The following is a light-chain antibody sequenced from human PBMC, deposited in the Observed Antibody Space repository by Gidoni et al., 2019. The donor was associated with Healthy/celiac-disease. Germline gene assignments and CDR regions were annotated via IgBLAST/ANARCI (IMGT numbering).Light chain of an antibody. CDR3: QQYGSAPPYT. J-gene: IGKJ2*01. CDR2: GAS. Sequence: VLTQSPGTLSLSPGERATLSCRASQSVSSNYLAWYQQKPGQAPRLLIYGASSRATDIPDRFSGSGSGTDFTLTISRLEPEDFAMYYCQQYGSAPPYTFGQGTKLEIK. V-gene: IGKV3-20*01. CDR1: QSVSSNY.